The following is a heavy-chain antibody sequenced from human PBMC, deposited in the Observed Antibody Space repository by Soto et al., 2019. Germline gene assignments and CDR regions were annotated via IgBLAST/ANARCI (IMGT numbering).Heavy chain of an antibody. Sequence: EVQLVESGGGLVKPWGSLRLSCAASGFTFSSYSMNWVRQAPGKGLEWVSSISSSSSYIYYADSVKGRFTISRDNAKNSLYLQMNSLRAQDAAVYYCARNRAGWSGTAYYYYYGMDVWGQGTTVTVSS. V-gene: IGHV3-21*01. J-gene: IGHJ6*02. CDR3: ARNRAGWSGTAYYYYYGMDV. CDR1: GFTFSSYS. D-gene: IGHD3-3*01. CDR2: ISSSSSYI.